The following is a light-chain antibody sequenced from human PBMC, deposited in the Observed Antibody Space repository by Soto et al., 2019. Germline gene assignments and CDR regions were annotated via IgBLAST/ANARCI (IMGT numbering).Light chain of an antibody. J-gene: IGKJ1*01. Sequence: EIVLTQSPATLSLSPGERATLSCRASQSVSSYLAWYQQKPGQAPRLLIYDASNRATGIPARFGGSGSGTDVTLTISSIEAEDFAVYYSQQRRNWTFGQGAKVESK. V-gene: IGKV3-11*01. CDR3: QQRRNWT. CDR1: QSVSSY. CDR2: DAS.